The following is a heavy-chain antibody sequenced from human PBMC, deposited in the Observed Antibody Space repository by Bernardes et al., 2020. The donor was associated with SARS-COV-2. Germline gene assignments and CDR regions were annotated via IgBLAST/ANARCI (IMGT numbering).Heavy chain of an antibody. Sequence: GGSLRLSRSASGFTLSSYSLHWVRPAPGRGAGGGAGVSYDGTNNYYVGSVRGRFTISRDNSRNTVYLQMNSLRVEDTAMYFCAKDLAWKDMGHFFDYWGQGALVTDSS. V-gene: IGHV3-30*18. D-gene: IGHD2-15*01. CDR3: AKDLAWKDMGHFFDY. J-gene: IGHJ4*02. CDR1: GFTLSSYS. CDR2: VSYDGTNN.